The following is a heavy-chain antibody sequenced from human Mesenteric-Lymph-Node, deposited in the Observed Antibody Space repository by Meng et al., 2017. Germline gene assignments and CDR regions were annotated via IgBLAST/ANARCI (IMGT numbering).Heavy chain of an antibody. V-gene: IGHV3-33*01. J-gene: IGHJ6*02. CDR1: GFTFSSYG. CDR3: ARDADEYSSPWRYGMDV. Sequence: GESLKISCAASGFTFSSYGMHWVRQAPGKGLEWVAVIWYDGSNKYYADSVKGRFTISRDNSKNTLYLQMNSLRAEDTAVYYCARDADEYSSPWRYGMDVWGQGTTVTVSS. D-gene: IGHD6-6*01. CDR2: IWYDGSNK.